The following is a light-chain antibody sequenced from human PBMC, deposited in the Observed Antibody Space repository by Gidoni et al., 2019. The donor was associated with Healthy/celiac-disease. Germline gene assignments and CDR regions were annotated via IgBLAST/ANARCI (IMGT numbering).Light chain of an antibody. CDR1: QSVSSSY. Sequence: EIVLTQSPGTLSLSPGERASQSVSSSYLAWYQQKPGQAPRLLIYGASSRATGIPDRFSGSGSGTDFTLTISRLEPEDFVVYYCQQYGSSPPAWTFGQGTKVEIK. CDR2: GAS. V-gene: IGKV3-20*01. CDR3: QQYGSSPPAWT. J-gene: IGKJ1*01.